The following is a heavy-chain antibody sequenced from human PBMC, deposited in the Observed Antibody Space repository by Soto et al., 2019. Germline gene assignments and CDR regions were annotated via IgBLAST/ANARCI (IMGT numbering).Heavy chain of an antibody. D-gene: IGHD3-3*01. Sequence: ASVKVSCKASGYTFTSYYMHWVRQAPGQGLEWMGIINPSGGSTSYAQKFQGRVTMTRDTSTSTVYMELSSLRSEDTAVYYCARDGSSRYYDFWSGYSGNWFDPWGQGTLVTVSS. CDR3: ARDGSSRYYDFWSGYSGNWFDP. CDR2: INPSGGST. V-gene: IGHV1-46*01. CDR1: GYTFTSYY. J-gene: IGHJ5*02.